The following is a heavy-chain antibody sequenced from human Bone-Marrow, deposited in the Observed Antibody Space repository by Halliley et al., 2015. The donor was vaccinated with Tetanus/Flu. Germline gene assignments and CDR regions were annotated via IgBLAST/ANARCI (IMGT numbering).Heavy chain of an antibody. CDR3: ARGLGDRGYCSSTSCFFYYGMDV. V-gene: IGHV4-31*03. CDR2: ISYSGST. J-gene: IGHJ6*02. Sequence: TLSLTCTVSGGSINSGGYYWSWIRQHPGKGLEWIGYISYSGSTHYNPSLKSRVSISRDTSKNQFSLKLSSASAADTAVYFCARGLGDRGYCSSTSCFFYYGMDVWGQGTTVTVSS. CDR1: GGSINSGGYY. D-gene: IGHD2-2*01.